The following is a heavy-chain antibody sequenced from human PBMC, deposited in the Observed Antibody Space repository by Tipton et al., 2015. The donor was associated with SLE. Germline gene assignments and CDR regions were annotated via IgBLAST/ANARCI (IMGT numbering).Heavy chain of an antibody. J-gene: IGHJ4*02. CDR1: GYSISSGYY. Sequence: TLSLTCAVSGYSISSGYYWGWIRQPPGKGLEWIGTTSRTGSTSYNPSLKSRVTISVDTSKNQFSLSLTSVTAADTAVYYCARDKGGTGTSDFDYWGQGTLVTVSS. CDR3: ARDKGGTGTSDFDY. V-gene: IGHV4-38-2*02. CDR2: TSRTGST. D-gene: IGHD1-7*01.